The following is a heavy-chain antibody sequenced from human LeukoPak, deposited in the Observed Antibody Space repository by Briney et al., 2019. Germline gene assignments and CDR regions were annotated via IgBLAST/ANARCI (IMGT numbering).Heavy chain of an antibody. CDR2: IIGSGGST. CDR1: GFTFSSNA. J-gene: IGHJ3*02. CDR3: ANSYGDYVYAFDI. V-gene: IGHV3-23*01. Sequence: PGGSLRLSCATSGFTFSSNAMSWVREAPGGGLEWVSSIIGSGGSTYYADSVKGRFTISRDNSKNTLYLQMNSLRAEDTAVYYCANSYGDYVYAFDIWGQGTMVTVSS. D-gene: IGHD4-17*01.